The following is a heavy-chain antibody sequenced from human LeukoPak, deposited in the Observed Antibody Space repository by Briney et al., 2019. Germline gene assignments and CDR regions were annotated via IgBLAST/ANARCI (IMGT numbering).Heavy chain of an antibody. J-gene: IGHJ4*02. CDR3: ARGLRYHTDY. D-gene: IGHD2-2*01. Sequence: PGGSLRLSCAASGFTFSSYEMSWVRQAPGKGLEWVSYISSSGSTIYYADSVKGRFTISRDNAKNSLYLQMNSLRPEDTAVYYCARGLRYHTDYWGQGTLVTVSS. CDR2: ISSSGSTI. CDR1: GFTFSSYE. V-gene: IGHV3-48*03.